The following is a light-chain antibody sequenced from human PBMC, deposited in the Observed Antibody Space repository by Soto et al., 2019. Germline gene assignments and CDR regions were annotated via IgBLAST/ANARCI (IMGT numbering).Light chain of an antibody. CDR3: QQYNNWPPIT. V-gene: IGKV3D-15*01. CDR1: ESVSSSH. CDR2: GAS. Sequence: EVVMTQSPATLSVSPGERATLSCRSSESVSSSHLAWYQQKPGQATRLLVYGASNRATGIPDRFSGSGSGTDFTLTISSLQSEDFAVYYCQQYNNWPPITFGQGTRLEIK. J-gene: IGKJ5*01.